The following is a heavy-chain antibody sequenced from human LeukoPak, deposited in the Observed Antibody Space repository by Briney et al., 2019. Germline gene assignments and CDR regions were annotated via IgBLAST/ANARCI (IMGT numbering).Heavy chain of an antibody. D-gene: IGHD5-24*01. CDR3: ARDQVEMAI. V-gene: IGHV3-21*01. CDR2: ISSSSSYI. CDR1: GFTFSSYS. Sequence: NAGGSLRLSCAASGFTFSSYSMNWVRQAPGKGLEWVSSISSSSSYIYYADSVKDRFAISRDNAKNSLYLQMNSLRAEDTAVYYCARDQVEMAIWGQGTLVTVSS. J-gene: IGHJ4*02.